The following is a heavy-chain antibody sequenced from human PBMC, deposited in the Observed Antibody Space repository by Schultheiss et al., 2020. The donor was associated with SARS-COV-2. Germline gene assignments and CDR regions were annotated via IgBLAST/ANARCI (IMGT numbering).Heavy chain of an antibody. CDR1: GFTFSSYW. CDR3: ASSGWYDAHTDY. CDR2: ISSSGSTI. V-gene: IGHV3-48*04. Sequence: GESLKISCAASGFTFSSYWMSWVRQAPGKGLEWVSYISSSGSTIYYADSVKGRFTISRDNAKNSLYLQMNSLRAEDTAVYYCASSGWYDAHTDYWGQGTLVTVSS. J-gene: IGHJ4*02. D-gene: IGHD6-19*01.